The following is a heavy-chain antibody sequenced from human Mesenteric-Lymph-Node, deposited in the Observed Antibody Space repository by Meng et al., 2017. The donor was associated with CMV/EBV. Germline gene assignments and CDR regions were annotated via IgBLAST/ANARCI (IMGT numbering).Heavy chain of an antibody. Sequence: ASVKVSCKASGYSFTSFYIHWVRQAPGQGLEWMGIINPSGGRPSYAQKFQGRVTITADKSTSTAYLELRSLRSDDTAVYYCARDVGEVGYCSGGSCYDFNYGMDVWGQGTTVTVSS. CDR3: ARDVGEVGYCSGGSCYDFNYGMDV. CDR1: GYSFTSFY. CDR2: INPSGGRP. D-gene: IGHD2-15*01. V-gene: IGHV1-46*01. J-gene: IGHJ6*02.